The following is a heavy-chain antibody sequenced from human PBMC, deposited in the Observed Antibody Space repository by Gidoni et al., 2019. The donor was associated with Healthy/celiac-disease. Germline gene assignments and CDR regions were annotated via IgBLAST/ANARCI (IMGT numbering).Heavy chain of an antibody. Sequence: QVQLQESGPGLVKPSETLSLTCTVSGGSISSYYWSWIRQPPGKGLEWIGYIYYSGSTNYNPSLKSRVTISVDTSKNQFSLKLSSVTAADTAVYYCARLMYDYGDPDYYYYYGMDVWGQGTTVTVSS. CDR1: GGSISSYY. CDR2: IYYSGST. J-gene: IGHJ6*02. CDR3: ARLMYDYGDPDYYYYYGMDV. V-gene: IGHV4-59*01. D-gene: IGHD4-17*01.